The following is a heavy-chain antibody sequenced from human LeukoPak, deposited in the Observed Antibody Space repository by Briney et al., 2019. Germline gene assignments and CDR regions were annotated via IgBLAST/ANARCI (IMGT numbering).Heavy chain of an antibody. CDR1: GFTFSSYD. D-gene: IGHD7-27*01. CDR2: ISYDGSNK. V-gene: IGHV3-30-3*01. CDR3: ARDGESDY. Sequence: TGGSLRLSCAASGFTFSSYDMHWVRQAPGKGLEWVAIISYDGSNKYYADSVKGRFTISRDNSKSTLYLQMNSLRAEDTAVYYCARDGESDYWGQGTLVTVSS. J-gene: IGHJ4*02.